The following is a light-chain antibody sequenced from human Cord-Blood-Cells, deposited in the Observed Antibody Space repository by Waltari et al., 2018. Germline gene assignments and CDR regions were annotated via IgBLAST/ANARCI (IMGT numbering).Light chain of an antibody. J-gene: IGKJ5*01. CDR3: LQDYNYPIT. Sequence: AIQMTQSPSSLSASGGERVPITCRASQGIRNDLGWYQQKPGKDPKLLIYAASSLQSGVPSRFSGSGSGTDFTLTISSLQPEDFATYYCLQDYNYPITFGQGTRLEI. CDR2: AAS. V-gene: IGKV1-6*01. CDR1: QGIRND.